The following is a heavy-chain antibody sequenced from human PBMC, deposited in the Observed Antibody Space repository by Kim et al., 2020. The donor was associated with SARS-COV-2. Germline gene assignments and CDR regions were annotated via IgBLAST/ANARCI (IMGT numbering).Heavy chain of an antibody. V-gene: IGHV3-15*01. D-gene: IGHD1-26*01. Sequence: GGSLRLSCAASGFTFSNAWMSWVRQAPGQGLEWVGLIKSKTDGETTDYAAPVKGRFTISRDDSKNTLFLQMNSLKIEDTALYYCTTDLPWELLPDRDYWGQGTLVTVSS. CDR2: IKSKTDGETT. CDR1: GFTFSNAW. CDR3: TTDLPWELLPDRDY. J-gene: IGHJ4*02.